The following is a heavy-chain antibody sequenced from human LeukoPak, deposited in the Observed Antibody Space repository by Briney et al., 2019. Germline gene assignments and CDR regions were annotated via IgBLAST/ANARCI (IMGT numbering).Heavy chain of an antibody. CDR1: GGSISSGGYY. V-gene: IGHV4-31*03. CDR3: ARGKEGGGSCCTFDP. J-gene: IGHJ5*02. CDR2: IYYSGST. D-gene: IGHD2-15*01. Sequence: SETLSLTCTVSGGSISSGGYYWSWIRQHPGKGLEWIGYIYYSGSTYYNPSLKSRVTISVDTSKNQFSLKLSSVTAADTAVYYCARGKEGGGSCCTFDPWGQGTLVTVSS.